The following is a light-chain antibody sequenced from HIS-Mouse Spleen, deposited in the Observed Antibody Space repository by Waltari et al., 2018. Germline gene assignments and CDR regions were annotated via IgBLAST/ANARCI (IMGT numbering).Light chain of an antibody. J-gene: IGLJ3*02. Sequence: QSVLTQPPSVSAAPGQKVTISCSGSSSNIGNNYVSWYQQLPGTAHKLLIYDNNKRPSGIPDRFSGSKSGTSATLGITGLQTGDEADYYCGTWDSSLSAEVFGGGTKLTVL. CDR2: DNN. V-gene: IGLV1-51*01. CDR3: GTWDSSLSAEV. CDR1: SSNIGNNY.